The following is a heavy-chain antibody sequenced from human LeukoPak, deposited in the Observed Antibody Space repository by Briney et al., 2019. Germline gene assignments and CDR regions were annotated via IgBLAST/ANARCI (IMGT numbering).Heavy chain of an antibody. CDR2: ISYDGSNK. CDR1: GFTFSSYA. D-gene: IGHD7-27*01. Sequence: GRSLRLSCAASGFTFSSYAMHWVRQAPGKGLEWVAVISYDGSNKYYVDSVKGRFTISRDNSKNTLYLQMNSLRAEDTAVYYCARDLGYWGQGTLVTVSS. V-gene: IGHV3-30-3*01. J-gene: IGHJ4*02. CDR3: ARDLGY.